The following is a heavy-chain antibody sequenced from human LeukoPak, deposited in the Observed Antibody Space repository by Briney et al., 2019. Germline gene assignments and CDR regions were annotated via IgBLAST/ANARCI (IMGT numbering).Heavy chain of an antibody. J-gene: IGHJ3*02. CDR2: IISTSNQM. CDR3: ATRVTAGSYAAFDI. V-gene: IGHV3-21*06. CDR1: GFILRSFS. D-gene: IGHD6-13*01. Sequence: TGESLTLSCAASGFILRSFSMTWVRQAPGKGLEWVAAIISTSNQMLHADSVKGRFTISRDHDKNSLFLQMNSLRAKDTSIIYCATRVTAGSYAAFDIWGQGTMVTVSS.